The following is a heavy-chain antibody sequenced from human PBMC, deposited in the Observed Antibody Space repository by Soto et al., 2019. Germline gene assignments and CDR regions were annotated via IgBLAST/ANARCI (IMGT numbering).Heavy chain of an antibody. J-gene: IGHJ4*02. D-gene: IGHD3-10*01. V-gene: IGHV3-21*01. Sequence: AGGSLRLSCTVSGFAFNNYGINWVRQAPGKGLEWVSSISKSDYTYYSDSVKGRFTISRDNAKNSVSLQMNTLRVEDTAVYYCARRGGRGLWSSPFDYWGRGTQVTVSS. CDR3: ARRGGRGLWSSPFDY. CDR2: ISKSDYT. CDR1: GFAFNNYG.